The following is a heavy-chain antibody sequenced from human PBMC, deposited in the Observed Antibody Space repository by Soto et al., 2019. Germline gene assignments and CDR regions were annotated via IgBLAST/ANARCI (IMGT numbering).Heavy chain of an antibody. D-gene: IGHD3-3*01. J-gene: IGHJ1*01. CDR2: ISGSGGST. CDR1: GFTFSSYA. V-gene: IGHV3-23*01. CDR3: AKEEYYDFWSGYYTGPLFQH. Sequence: GGSLRLSCAASGFTFSSYAMSWVRQAPGKGLEWVSAISGSGGSTYYADSVKGRFTISRDNSKNTLYLQMNSLRAEDTAVYYSAKEEYYDFWSGYYTGPLFQHWGQGTLVTVSS.